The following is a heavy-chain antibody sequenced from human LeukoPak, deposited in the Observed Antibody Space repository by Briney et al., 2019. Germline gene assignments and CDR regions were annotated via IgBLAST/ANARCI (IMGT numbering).Heavy chain of an antibody. CDR2: ISYDGSNK. J-gene: IGHJ4*02. D-gene: IGHD3-16*02. V-gene: IGHV3-30*18. Sequence: PGRSLRLSCAASGFTVSSYGMHWVRQAPGKGLEWVAVISYDGSNKYYADSVKGRFTISRDNSKNTLYLQMNSLRAEDTAVYYCAKDRDLGELSFDYWGQGTLVTVSS. CDR3: AKDRDLGELSFDY. CDR1: GFTVSSYG.